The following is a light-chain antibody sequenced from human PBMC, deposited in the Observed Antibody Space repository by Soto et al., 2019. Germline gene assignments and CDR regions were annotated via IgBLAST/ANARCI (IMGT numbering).Light chain of an antibody. CDR3: QQYGYSPST. CDR2: DTS. Sequence: EIVLTQSPGTLSLSPGESATLLCRASQFVSSKSLAWYQQKPGQAPRLLIFDTSTRATGIPDRFSGSGSGTDFTLTITPLEPEDFVVYYCQQYGYSPSTFGQGTRLEIK. V-gene: IGKV3-20*01. J-gene: IGKJ5*01. CDR1: QFVSSKS.